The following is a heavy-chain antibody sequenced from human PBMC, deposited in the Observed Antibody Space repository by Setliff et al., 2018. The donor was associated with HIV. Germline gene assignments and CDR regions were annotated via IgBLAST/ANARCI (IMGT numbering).Heavy chain of an antibody. J-gene: IGHJ4*02. CDR2: IYHSGST. CDR3: ARLPCTSCEVDY. D-gene: IGHD2-2*01. Sequence: KPSETLSLTCAVSGYSISSGYYWGWIRQPPGKGLEWIESIYHSGSTYYNPSLNSRVTISVDTSKNQFSLKLSSVTAADTAVYYCARLPCTSCEVDYWGQGTLVTVSS. CDR1: GYSISSGYY. V-gene: IGHV4-38-2*01.